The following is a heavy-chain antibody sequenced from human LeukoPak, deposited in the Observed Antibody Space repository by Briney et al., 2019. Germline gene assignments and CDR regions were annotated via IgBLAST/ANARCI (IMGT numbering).Heavy chain of an antibody. CDR3: ARLSLGSVVVVAANFDY. J-gene: IGHJ4*02. CDR1: GFTFSSYA. D-gene: IGHD2-15*01. CDR2: ISYDGSNK. Sequence: GGSLRLSCAASGFTFSSYAMHWVRQAPGKGLEWVAVISYDGSNKYYADSVKGRFTISRDNSKNTLYLQMNSLRAEDTAVYYCARLSLGSVVVVAANFDYWGQGTLVTVSS. V-gene: IGHV3-30-3*01.